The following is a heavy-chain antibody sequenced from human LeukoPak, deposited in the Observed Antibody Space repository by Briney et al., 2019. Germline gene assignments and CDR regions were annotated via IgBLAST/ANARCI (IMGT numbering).Heavy chain of an antibody. D-gene: IGHD2-2*01. J-gene: IGHJ4*02. Sequence: GGSLRLPCAASGFTFSDYWMHWVRQAPGKGLVWVSRISVDGTSTIYADSVKGRFTISRDNSRNILYLQMNALRVEDTAVYYCVKPLCSRTTCYRYFDYWGQGIPVAVSS. CDR2: ISVDGTST. V-gene: IGHV3-74*01. CDR1: GFTFSDYW. CDR3: VKPLCSRTTCYRYFDY.